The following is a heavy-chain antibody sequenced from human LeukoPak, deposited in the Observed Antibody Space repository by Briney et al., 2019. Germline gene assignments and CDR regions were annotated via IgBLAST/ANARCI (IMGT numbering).Heavy chain of an antibody. D-gene: IGHD2-15*01. Sequence: PGGSLRLSCAASEFTFSDSWMHWVRQAPGKGLVWVSRINSDGSSTSYADSVKGRFTISRDNAKNTLYLQMNSLRAEDTAVYYCARDLRDRDPQDSGGFDYWGQGTLVTVSS. CDR3: ARDLRDRDPQDSGGFDY. CDR2: INSDGSST. CDR1: EFTFSDSW. J-gene: IGHJ4*02. V-gene: IGHV3-74*01.